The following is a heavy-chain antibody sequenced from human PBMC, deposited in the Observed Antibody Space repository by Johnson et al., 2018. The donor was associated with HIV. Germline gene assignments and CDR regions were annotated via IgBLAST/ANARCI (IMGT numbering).Heavy chain of an antibody. CDR2: ISYDGSNK. J-gene: IGHJ3*02. D-gene: IGHD1-26*01. V-gene: IGHV3-30-3*01. Sequence: QVQLVESVGGVVQPGRSLRLSCAASGFTFSRYAIHWVRQAPGKGLEWVALISYDGSNKYYADSVKGRFTISRDNSKSTLFLKMNSLRPDDTAVYYCVREGAPSGRDFGAFDIWGQGTVVTGSS. CDR3: VREGAPSGRDFGAFDI. CDR1: GFTFSRYA.